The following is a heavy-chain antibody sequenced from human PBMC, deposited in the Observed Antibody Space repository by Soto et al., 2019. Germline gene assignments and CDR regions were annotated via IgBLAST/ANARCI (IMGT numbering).Heavy chain of an antibody. CDR2: IIPIFGTA. D-gene: IGHD5-18*01. V-gene: IGHV1-69*13. CDR1: GGTFSSYA. Sequence: SVKVSCKASGGTFSSYAISWVRQAPGQGLEWMGGIIPIFGTANYAQKFQGRVTITADESTSTAYMELSSLRFEDTAVYYCARDPGYSYGNNWFDPWGQGTLVTVSS. J-gene: IGHJ5*02. CDR3: ARDPGYSYGNNWFDP.